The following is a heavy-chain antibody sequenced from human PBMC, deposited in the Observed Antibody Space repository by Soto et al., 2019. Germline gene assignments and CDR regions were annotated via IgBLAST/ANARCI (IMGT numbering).Heavy chain of an antibody. CDR1: GDSMSSSNW. CDR2: AHHSGRT. V-gene: IGHV4-4*02. J-gene: IGHJ4*01. D-gene: IGHD6-13*01. Sequence: SETLSLTCSVSGDSMSSSNWWNWVRQPPGKGLEWIGEAHHSGRTNYNPSLKSRVTISVDTSQKLFSLKLASVTAADTAVYYCVRFGAAAAHDDNWGRGVLVTVSS. CDR3: VRFGAAAAHDDN.